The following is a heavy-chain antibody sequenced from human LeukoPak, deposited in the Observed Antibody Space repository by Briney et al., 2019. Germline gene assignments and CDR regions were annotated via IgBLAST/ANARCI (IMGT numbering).Heavy chain of an antibody. CDR2: ISGSGGST. CDR1: GFTFSSYA. V-gene: IGHV3-23*01. J-gene: IGHJ3*02. D-gene: IGHD5-18*01. Sequence: PGGSLRLSCAASGFTFSSYAMSWVRQAPGKGLEWVSAISGSGGSTYYADSVKGRFTISRDNSKNKLYLQMNSLRAEDTGVYDCAKDMEGIRAFDIWGQGTMVTVSS. CDR3: AKDMEGIRAFDI.